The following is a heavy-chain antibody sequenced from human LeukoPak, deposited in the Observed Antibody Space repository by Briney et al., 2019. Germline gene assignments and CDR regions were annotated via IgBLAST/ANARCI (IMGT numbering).Heavy chain of an antibody. Sequence: GGSLRLSCAASGFTFDDYTMHWVRQAPGKGLEWVSLISWDGGSTYYADSVKGRFTISRDNSKNSLYLQMNSLRTEDTALYYCAKDPIRGVRPYYFSSWGQGTLVTVSS. CDR3: AKDPIRGVRPYYFSS. CDR1: GFTFDDYT. D-gene: IGHD3-10*01. V-gene: IGHV3-43*01. J-gene: IGHJ4*02. CDR2: ISWDGGST.